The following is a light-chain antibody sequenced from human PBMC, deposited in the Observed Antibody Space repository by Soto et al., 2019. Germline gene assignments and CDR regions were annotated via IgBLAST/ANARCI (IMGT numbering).Light chain of an antibody. Sequence: QSALTQPPSASGSPGQSVTFSCTGTSSDVGGYNYVSWYQQHPGKAPRLLITEVTKRPSGVPDRFSGSKSGNTASLTVSGLQAEDEADYYCSSYAGDNSVIFGGGTKVTVL. V-gene: IGLV2-8*01. J-gene: IGLJ2*01. CDR3: SSYAGDNSVI. CDR1: SSDVGGYNY. CDR2: EVT.